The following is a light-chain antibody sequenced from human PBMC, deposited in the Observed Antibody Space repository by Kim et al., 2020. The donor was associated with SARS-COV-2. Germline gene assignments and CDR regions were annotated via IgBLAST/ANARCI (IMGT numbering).Light chain of an antibody. CDR2: TNN. J-gene: IGLJ2*01. V-gene: IGLV1-44*01. CDR1: SSNIGSNP. CDR3: AAWDDNLNGVV. Sequence: ELTQPPSASGTPGQRVTISCSGSSSNIGSNPVNWYQQFPGTAPKLLIYTNNQWPSGVPDRFSGSKSGTSASLAISGLQSEDEADYYCAAWDDNLNGVVFGGGTKVTVL.